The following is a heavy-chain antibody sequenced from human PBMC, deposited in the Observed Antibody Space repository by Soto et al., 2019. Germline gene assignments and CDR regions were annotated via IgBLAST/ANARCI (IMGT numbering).Heavy chain of an antibody. Sequence: QVQLQESGPGLVKSSETLSLTCTVSGGAVSGFYWRWLRQIPGAALQCIGYIYNTGSTNYNPTLESRVTISVDTSKTQFSLKVTSVTAADTAVYYCARSPTLSGDYDSGYFDLWARGTLVTVSP. J-gene: IGHJ2*01. CDR2: IYNTGST. CDR3: ARSPTLSGDYDSGYFDL. V-gene: IGHV4-59*02. CDR1: GGAVSGFY. D-gene: IGHD4-17*01.